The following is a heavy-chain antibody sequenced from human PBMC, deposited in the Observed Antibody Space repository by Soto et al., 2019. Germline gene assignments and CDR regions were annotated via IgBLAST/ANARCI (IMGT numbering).Heavy chain of an antibody. D-gene: IGHD6-19*01. V-gene: IGHV3-23*01. CDR1: GFTFSSYA. CDR3: AKDYRIAVAGMGFDY. J-gene: IGHJ4*02. CDR2: ISGSGGST. Sequence: GESLKISCAASGFTFSSYAMSWVRQAPGKGLEWVSAISGSGGSTYYADSVKGRFTISRDNSKNTLYLQMNSLRAEDTAVYYCAKDYRIAVAGMGFDYWGQGTLVTVSS.